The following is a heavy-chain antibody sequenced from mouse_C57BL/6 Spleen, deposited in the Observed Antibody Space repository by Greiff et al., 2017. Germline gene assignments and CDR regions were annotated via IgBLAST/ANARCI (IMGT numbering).Heavy chain of an antibody. Sequence: QVQLQQPRAELVRPGSSVKLSCKASGYTFTSYWMDWVKQRPGQGLEWIGNIYPSDSETHYNQQFKDKATLTVDKSSSTAYMQLSILTSEASAVYYCAAYYSNSYWYFDVWGTGTTVTVSS. CDR2: IYPSDSET. J-gene: IGHJ1*03. CDR3: AAYYSNSYWYFDV. CDR1: GYTFTSYW. V-gene: IGHV1-61*01. D-gene: IGHD2-5*01.